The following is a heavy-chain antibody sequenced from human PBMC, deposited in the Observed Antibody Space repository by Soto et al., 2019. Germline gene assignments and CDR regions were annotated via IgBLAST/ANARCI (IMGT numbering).Heavy chain of an antibody. V-gene: IGHV3-21*01. J-gene: IGHJ6*02. CDR2: ISSSSSYI. Sequence: GGSLRLSCAASGFTFSSYSMNWVRQAPGKGLEWVSSISSSSSYIYYADSVKGRFTISRDNAKNSLYLQMNSLRAEDTAVYYCARNVHQCPSVGYCSSSYYYYGMDVWGQGTTVTVSS. CDR3: ARNVHQCPSVGYCSSSYYYYGMDV. CDR1: GFTFSSYS. D-gene: IGHD2-2*01.